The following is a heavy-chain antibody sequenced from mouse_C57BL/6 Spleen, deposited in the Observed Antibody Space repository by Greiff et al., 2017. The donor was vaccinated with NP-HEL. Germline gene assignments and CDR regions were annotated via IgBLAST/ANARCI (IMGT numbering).Heavy chain of an antibody. J-gene: IGHJ4*01. CDR1: GYTFIDYN. Sequence: VQLQQSGPELVKPGASVKIPCKASGYTFIDYNMDWVKQSHGKSLEWIGDINPNNGGTNYNQKFKGKATLTVDKSSSTAYMELRSLTSEDTAVYYCAREGTSYRAMDYWGQGTSVTVSS. V-gene: IGHV1-18*01. D-gene: IGHD3-3*01. CDR3: AREGTSYRAMDY. CDR2: INPNNGGT.